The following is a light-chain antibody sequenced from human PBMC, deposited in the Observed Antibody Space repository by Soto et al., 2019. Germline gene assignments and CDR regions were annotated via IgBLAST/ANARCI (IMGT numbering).Light chain of an antibody. V-gene: IGKV1-33*01. J-gene: IGKJ1*01. CDR2: DAS. CDR3: QQYDNLLRT. CDR1: QDISNY. Sequence: DIQMTQSPSSLSASVGDRVTITCQASQDISNYLNWYQQKPGKAPKLLIYDASNLETGVPSRFSGSGSGTDFTFTISSQQPEDIATYYCQQYDNLLRTFGQGNKVEIK.